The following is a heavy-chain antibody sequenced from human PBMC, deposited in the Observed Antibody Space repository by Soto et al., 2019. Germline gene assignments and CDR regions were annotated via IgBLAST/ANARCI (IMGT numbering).Heavy chain of an antibody. J-gene: IGHJ4*02. Sequence: QVQLVESGGGVVQPGRSLRLSCAASGFTFSSYGMHWVRQAPGKGLEWVAVISYDGSNKYYADSVKDRFTISRDNSKNTLYLQMNSLRAEDTAVYYCAKVDSSGSIDYWGQGTLVTVSS. CDR3: AKVDSSGSIDY. CDR2: ISYDGSNK. D-gene: IGHD6-25*01. V-gene: IGHV3-30*18. CDR1: GFTFSSYG.